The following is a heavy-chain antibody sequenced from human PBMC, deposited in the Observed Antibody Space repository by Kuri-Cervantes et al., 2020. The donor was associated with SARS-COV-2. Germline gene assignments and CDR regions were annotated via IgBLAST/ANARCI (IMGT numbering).Heavy chain of an antibody. CDR3: ARGGYDSSGYYYGLGFDY. CDR1: GGSFSGYY. V-gene: IGHV4-34*01. J-gene: IGHJ4*02. D-gene: IGHD3-22*01. CDR2: INHSGST. Sequence: GSLRLSCAVDGGSFSGYYWSWIRQLPGKGLEWIGEINHSGSTNYNPSLKSRVTISVDTSKNQFSLKLSSVTAADTAVYYCARGGYDSSGYYYGLGFDYWGQGTLVTVSS.